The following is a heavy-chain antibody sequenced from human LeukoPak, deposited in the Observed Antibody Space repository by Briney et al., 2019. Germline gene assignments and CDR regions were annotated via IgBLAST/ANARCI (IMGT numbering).Heavy chain of an antibody. CDR2: INSDGTNT. Sequence: GGSLRLSCAASTFTFSRYWMHWVRQAPGKGLVWVSRINSDGTNTYYADSVKGRFTVSRDNTKNTLYLQMNSLRTEDTAVYYCARDRAAFGVVQVGYWGQGTLVTVSS. CDR3: ARDRAAFGVVQVGY. V-gene: IGHV3-74*01. CDR1: TFTFSRYW. D-gene: IGHD3-3*01. J-gene: IGHJ4*02.